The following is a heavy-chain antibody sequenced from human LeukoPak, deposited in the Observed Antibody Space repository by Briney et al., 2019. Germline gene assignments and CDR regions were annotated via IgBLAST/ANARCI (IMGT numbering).Heavy chain of an antibody. Sequence: PGGSLRLSCAASGLTFSSYGMHWVRQAPGKGLEWVAVISYDGSNKYYADSVKGRFTISRDNSKNTLYLQMNSLRAEDTAVYYCAKDGGLKGRSTSCLCAFDYWGQGTLVTVSS. V-gene: IGHV3-30*18. CDR2: ISYDGSNK. D-gene: IGHD2-2*01. CDR3: AKDGGLKGRSTSCLCAFDY. CDR1: GLTFSSYG. J-gene: IGHJ4*02.